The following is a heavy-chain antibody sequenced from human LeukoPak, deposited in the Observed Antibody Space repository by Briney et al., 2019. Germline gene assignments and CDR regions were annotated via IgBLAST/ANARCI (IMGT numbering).Heavy chain of an antibody. Sequence: SETLSLTCTVSGGSISSGGYYWSWIRQHPGKGLEWIGYIYYSGSTYYNPSLKSRVTISVDTSKNQFSLKLNSVTAADTAVYYCARDIAAGNFDIWGQGTMVTVSS. V-gene: IGHV4-31*03. D-gene: IGHD6-13*01. CDR1: GGSISSGGYY. J-gene: IGHJ3*02. CDR3: ARDIAAGNFDI. CDR2: IYYSGST.